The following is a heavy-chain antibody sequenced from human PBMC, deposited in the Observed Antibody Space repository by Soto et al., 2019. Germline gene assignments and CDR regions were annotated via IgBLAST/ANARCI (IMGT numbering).Heavy chain of an antibody. CDR3: AADKSTLHYYYYGMDV. V-gene: IGHV1-58*01. J-gene: IGHJ6*02. CDR2: IVVGSGNT. CDR1: GFTFTSSA. Sequence: ASVKVSCRASGFTFTSSAVQGVRQARGQRLEWIGWIVVGSGNTNYAQKFQERVTITRDMSTSTAYMELSSLRSEDTAVYYCAADKSTLHYYYYGMDVLGQGTTVTVSS.